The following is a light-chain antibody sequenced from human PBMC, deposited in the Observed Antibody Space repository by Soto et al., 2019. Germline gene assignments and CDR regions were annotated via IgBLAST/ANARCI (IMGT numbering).Light chain of an antibody. CDR3: AAWDDSLNGWV. CDR2: SNN. CDR1: SSNIGSNI. Sequence: QSVLTQPPAASGTPGQRVTISCSGSSSNIGSNIVNWYQQFPGTAPKLLIYSNNQLPSGVPDRFSGSKSGTSASLAISGLQSEDEADYYCAAWDDSLNGWVFGGGTKLTVL. V-gene: IGLV1-44*01. J-gene: IGLJ3*02.